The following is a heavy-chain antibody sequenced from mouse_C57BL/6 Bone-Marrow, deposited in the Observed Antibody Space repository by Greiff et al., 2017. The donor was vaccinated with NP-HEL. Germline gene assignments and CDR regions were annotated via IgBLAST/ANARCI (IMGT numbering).Heavy chain of an antibody. CDR1: GFSLTSYA. CDR3: ARKIFALAYAMDY. CDR2: IWTGGGT. Sequence: VKLQQSGPGLVAPSQSLSITCTVSGFSLTSYAISWVRQPPGQGLEWLGVIWTGGGTNYNSALKSRLSISKDNSKSQVFLKMNSLQTDDTARYYCARKIFALAYAMDYWGQGTSVTVSS. V-gene: IGHV2-9-1*01. J-gene: IGHJ4*01.